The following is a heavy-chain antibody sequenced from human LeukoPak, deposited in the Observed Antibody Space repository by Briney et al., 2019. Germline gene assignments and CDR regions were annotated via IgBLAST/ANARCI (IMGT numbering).Heavy chain of an antibody. Sequence: GGSLRLSCAASGFTFSSYEMNWVRQAPGKGLECVSYISSSGSTIYYADSVKGRFTISRDNAKNSLYLQMNSLRAEDTAVYYCAREYYGSGSYYILDYWGQGTLVTVSS. CDR3: AREYYGSGSYYILDY. J-gene: IGHJ4*02. V-gene: IGHV3-48*03. D-gene: IGHD3-10*01. CDR2: ISSSGSTI. CDR1: GFTFSSYE.